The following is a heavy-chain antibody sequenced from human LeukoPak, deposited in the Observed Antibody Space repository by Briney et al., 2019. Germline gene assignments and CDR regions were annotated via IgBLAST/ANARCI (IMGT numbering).Heavy chain of an antibody. D-gene: IGHD2-8*01. V-gene: IGHV3-23*01. CDR2: KSGCDGST. CDR3: AKDRSCINDVCHGDFDY. J-gene: IGHJ4*02. CDR1: GFIFRLYA. Sequence: GGSLRLLCGPSGFIFRLYAMSGVRHATGKGVEGVSNKSGCDGSTYYADYVKGRFTISRDKSKYTVYLQMKSIRAADTAVYYCAKDRSCINDVCHGDFDYWGQGTLVTVSS.